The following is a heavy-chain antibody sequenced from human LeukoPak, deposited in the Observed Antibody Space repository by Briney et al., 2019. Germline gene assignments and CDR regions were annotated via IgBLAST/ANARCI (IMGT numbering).Heavy chain of an antibody. Sequence: ASVKVSCKASGYTFTSYDINWVRQATGQGLEWMGWMNPNSGNTGYAQKFQGRVTITRNTSISTAYMELSSLRSEDTAVYYCARDYYDSSGFDYWGQGTLVTVSS. J-gene: IGHJ4*02. CDR2: MNPNSGNT. D-gene: IGHD3-22*01. CDR3: ARDYYDSSGFDY. CDR1: GYTFTSYD. V-gene: IGHV1-8*03.